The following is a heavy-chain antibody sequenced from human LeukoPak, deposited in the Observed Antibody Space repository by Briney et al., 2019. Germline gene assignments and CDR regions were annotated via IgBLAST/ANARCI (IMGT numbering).Heavy chain of an antibody. J-gene: IGHJ2*01. CDR1: GFTFSNYA. CDR3: ARARVDIAMFTWLNWYFDL. V-gene: IGHV3-30-3*01. CDR2: ISYDGSNK. Sequence: PGGSLRRSCAASGFTFSNYAIHWVRQAPGKGLEWVAVISYDGSNKYYADSVKDRFTISRDNSKNALYLQMNSLRAEDTAVYYCARARVDIAMFTWLNWYFDLWGRGTLVTVSS. D-gene: IGHD5-18*01.